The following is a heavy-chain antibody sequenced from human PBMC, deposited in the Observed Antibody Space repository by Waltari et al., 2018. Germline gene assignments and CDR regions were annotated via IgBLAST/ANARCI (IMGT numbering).Heavy chain of an antibody. D-gene: IGHD1-26*01. CDR1: GFTISIYA. V-gene: IGHV3-23*04. J-gene: IGHJ3*01. CDR2: LRHSVGDT. CDR3: VNQDRTGVYTSISGWGGAFHV. Sequence: EVQLVESGGGLIQPGGPVRLPCAASGFTISIYAMSRVRQVQGKGLEWVSALRHSVGDTHYADSVKGRFTISSDNSKDTLYLQMNSLRAEDTAVYYCVNQDRTGVYTSISGWGGAFHVWGQGTMVTVSS.